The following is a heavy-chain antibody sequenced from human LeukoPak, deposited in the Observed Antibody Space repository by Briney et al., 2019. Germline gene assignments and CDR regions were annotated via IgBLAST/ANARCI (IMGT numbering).Heavy chain of an antibody. D-gene: IGHD3-22*01. V-gene: IGHV4-4*07. CDR1: GGSISSYY. CDR3: ARVGYYDSSGYTYYYYYYMDV. Sequence: SETLSLTCTVSGGSISSYYWSWIRQPAGQGLEWIGRIYTSGSTNYNPSLKSRVTMSVDTSKNQFSLKLSSVTAADTAVYYCARVGYYDSSGYTYYYYYYMDVWGKGTTVTVSS. CDR2: IYTSGST. J-gene: IGHJ6*03.